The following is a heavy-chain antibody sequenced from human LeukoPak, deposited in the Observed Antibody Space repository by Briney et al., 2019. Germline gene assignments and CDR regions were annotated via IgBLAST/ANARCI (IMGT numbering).Heavy chain of an antibody. CDR3: ARSRDYYGSGSYYLTPLEPFDY. CDR1: GGTFSSYA. J-gene: IGHJ4*02. Sequence: GSSVKVSCKASGGTFSSYAISWVRQAPGQGLEWMGRIIPILGIANYAQKFQGRVTITADKSTSTAYMELSSLRSEDTAVYYCARSRDYYGSGSYYLTPLEPFDYWGQGTLVTVSS. D-gene: IGHD3-10*01. V-gene: IGHV1-69*04. CDR2: IIPILGIA.